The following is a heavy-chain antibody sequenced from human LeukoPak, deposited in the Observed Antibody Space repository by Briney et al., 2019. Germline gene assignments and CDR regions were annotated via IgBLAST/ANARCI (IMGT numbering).Heavy chain of an antibody. Sequence: ASVKVSCKVSGYTLTELSMHWVRHAPGKGREGRGGFDPEDGETIYAQKFQGRVTMTEETSTDTAYMELSSLRPEDTAVYYCATGRAPDLVPAAIPPYYYYYIDVWGKGTTVTVSS. D-gene: IGHD2-2*02. J-gene: IGHJ6*03. CDR3: ATGRAPDLVPAAIPPYYYYYIDV. CDR2: FDPEDGET. CDR1: GYTLTELS. V-gene: IGHV1-24*01.